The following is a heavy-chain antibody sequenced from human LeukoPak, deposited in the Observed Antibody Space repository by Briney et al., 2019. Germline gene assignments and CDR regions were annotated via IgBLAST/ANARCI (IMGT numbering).Heavy chain of an antibody. D-gene: IGHD1-26*01. V-gene: IGHV4-4*07. J-gene: IGHJ4*02. Sequence: PSETLSLTCTVSGGSISSYYWSWIRQPAGKGLEWIGRIYTSGSTNYNPSLKSRVTMSVDTSKNQFSLKLSSVTAADTAVYYCARGDFSGSYYEIDYWGQGTLVPVSS. CDR3: ARGDFSGSYYEIDY. CDR2: IYTSGST. CDR1: GGSISSYY.